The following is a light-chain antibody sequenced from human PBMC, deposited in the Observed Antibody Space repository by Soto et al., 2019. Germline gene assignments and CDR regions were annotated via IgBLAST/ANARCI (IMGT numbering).Light chain of an antibody. CDR3: AAYTTSSTLV. CDR2: DVS. CDR1: RGDVGAFDY. Sequence: QSVLTQPASVSGSPGQSITISCAGTRGDVGAFDYVSWYQHHPGKVPKLMIYDVSDRPSGVSTRFSGSKSANMASLTISGLQADDEADYYCAAYTTSSTLVFGGGTKLTVL. J-gene: IGLJ3*02. V-gene: IGLV2-14*03.